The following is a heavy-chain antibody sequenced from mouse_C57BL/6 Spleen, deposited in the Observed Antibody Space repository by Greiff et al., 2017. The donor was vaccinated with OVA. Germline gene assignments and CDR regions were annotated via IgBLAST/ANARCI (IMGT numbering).Heavy chain of an antibody. CDR1: GFTFTDYY. Sequence: EVKLMESGGGLVQPGGSLSLSCAASGFTFTDYYMSWVRQPPGKALEWLGFIRNKANGYTTEYSASGKGRFTISRDNSQSILYLQMNALRAEDSATYYCARYWLANWEYYFDYWGQGTTLTVSS. J-gene: IGHJ2*01. CDR2: IRNKANGYTT. D-gene: IGHD4-1*01. CDR3: ARYWLANWEYYFDY. V-gene: IGHV7-3*01.